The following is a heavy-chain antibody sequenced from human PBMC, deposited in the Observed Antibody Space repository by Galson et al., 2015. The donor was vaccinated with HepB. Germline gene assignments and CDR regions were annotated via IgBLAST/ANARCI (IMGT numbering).Heavy chain of an antibody. J-gene: IGHJ6*02. D-gene: IGHD2-8*01. CDR2: ISAYNGNT. V-gene: IGHV1-18*01. Sequence: SVKVSCKASGYTFTSYGISWVRQAPGQGLEWMGWISAYNGNTNYAQKLQGRVTMTTDTSTGTAYMELRSLRSDDTAVYYCARDHAPHHVLYHGMDVWGHGTTVTVSS. CDR1: GYTFTSYG. CDR3: ARDHAPHHVLYHGMDV.